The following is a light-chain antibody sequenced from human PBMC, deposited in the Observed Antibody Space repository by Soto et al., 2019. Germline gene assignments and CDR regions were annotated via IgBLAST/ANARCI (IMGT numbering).Light chain of an antibody. Sequence: QSVLTQPPSVSAAPGQTVTISCSGSSSNIGNNYVSWYQQLPGTAPKLLIYDNNKRPSGIPDRFSGSKSGTSGTLDITGRQTGDKADYYCATWDGSLPAQVFGGGTKLTVL. CDR2: DNN. CDR3: ATWDGSLPAQV. J-gene: IGLJ2*01. V-gene: IGLV1-51*01. CDR1: SSNIGNNY.